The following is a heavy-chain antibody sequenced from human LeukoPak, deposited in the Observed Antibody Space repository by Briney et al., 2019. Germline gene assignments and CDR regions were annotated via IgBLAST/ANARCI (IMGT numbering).Heavy chain of an antibody. V-gene: IGHV3-7*01. Sequence: PGGSLRLSCAASEFAFSDYWMSGVRQAPGQGRGWVANIMRVGSEKYYVDSMKGRFTISRDNVKNSLYLQINSVRPEDTAGYYCAGGARGYNWYFDLWGRGTLVTVSS. CDR1: EFAFSDYW. CDR3: AGGARGYNWYFDL. CDR2: IMRVGSEK. D-gene: IGHD3-16*01. J-gene: IGHJ2*01.